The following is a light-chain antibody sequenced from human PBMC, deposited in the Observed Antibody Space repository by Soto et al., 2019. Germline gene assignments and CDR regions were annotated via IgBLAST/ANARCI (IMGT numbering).Light chain of an antibody. Sequence: QSALTQPASVSGSPGQSITISCTGTSSDVGRYNYVSWYHQHPGKAPQLMIYDVSNRPSGVSNRFSGSKSGNTASLTISGLQPEDEADYYCSSYTTSSTYVFGTGTQLTVL. J-gene: IGLJ1*01. CDR2: DVS. CDR1: SSDVGRYNY. V-gene: IGLV2-14*01. CDR3: SSYTTSSTYV.